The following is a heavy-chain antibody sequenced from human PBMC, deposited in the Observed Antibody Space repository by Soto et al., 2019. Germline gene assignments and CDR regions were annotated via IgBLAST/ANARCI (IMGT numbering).Heavy chain of an antibody. D-gene: IGHD3-10*01. CDR3: ARVRLWFGVAYYFDY. CDR2: INPSGGST. J-gene: IGHJ4*02. CDR1: GYTFTSYY. Sequence: GASVKVSCKASGYTFTSYYMHWVRQAPGQGLEWMGIINPSGGSTSYAQKFQGRVTMTRDTSTSTVYMELSSLRSEDTAVYYCARVRLWFGVAYYFDYWGQGTQVTVSS. V-gene: IGHV1-46*01.